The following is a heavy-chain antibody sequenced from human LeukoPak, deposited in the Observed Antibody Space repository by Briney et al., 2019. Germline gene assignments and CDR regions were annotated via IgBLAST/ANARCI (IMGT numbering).Heavy chain of an antibody. CDR2: IRSNSDGGTI. J-gene: IGHJ5*02. CDR3: ATDFYDST. Sequence: NPGGSLRLSCATSGFTFSYAWMNWVRQAPGKGLEWVGRIRSNSDGGTIDYAAPVKGRFTLSRDDSKTTLYLQMNSLQTEDTAVYYCATDFYDSTWGQGTLVTVSS. D-gene: IGHD3-22*01. V-gene: IGHV3-15*07. CDR1: GFTFSYAW.